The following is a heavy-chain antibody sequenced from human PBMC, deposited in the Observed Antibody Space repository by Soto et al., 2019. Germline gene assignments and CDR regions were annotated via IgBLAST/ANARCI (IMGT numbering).Heavy chain of an antibody. CDR2: ISAYNGNT. J-gene: IGHJ3*02. CDR1: GYTFTSYG. Sequence: ASVKVSCKASGYTFTSYGISWVRQAPGQGLEWMGWISAYNGNTNYAQKLQGRVTMTTDTSTSTAYMELSSLRSEDTDVYYCARVETTEYLGAFDIWGQGTMATVSS. CDR3: ARVETTEYLGAFDI. V-gene: IGHV1-18*04. D-gene: IGHD4-17*01.